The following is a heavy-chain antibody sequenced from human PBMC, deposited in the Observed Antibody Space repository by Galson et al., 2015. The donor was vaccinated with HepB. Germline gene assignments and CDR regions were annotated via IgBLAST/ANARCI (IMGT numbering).Heavy chain of an antibody. D-gene: IGHD3-10*01. Sequence: SLRLSCAVSGFSVTHNYMTWVRQAPGMGPEWVSSIYGDNNAYYGESVKGRFTVSRDESKHVLYLQMNDLRVEDTAVYYCARDYGHYYKSGALPFHYFDLWGQGILVTVSS. CDR3: ARDYGHYYKSGALPFHYFDL. CDR2: IYGDNNA. V-gene: IGHV3-53*01. CDR1: GFSVTHNY. J-gene: IGHJ5*02.